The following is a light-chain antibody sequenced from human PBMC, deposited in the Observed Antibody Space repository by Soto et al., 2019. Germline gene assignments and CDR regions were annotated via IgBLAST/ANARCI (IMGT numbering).Light chain of an antibody. Sequence: QSALTQPASVSGSPGQSITISCTGTSSDVGAYKYVSWYQQHPGKAPKLMLYEVNNRPSGVSNRFSGSKSGNTASLTISGLQAEDEADYYCGSYTSRSTQYVFGTGTKLTVL. CDR1: SSDVGAYKY. V-gene: IGLV2-14*01. CDR3: GSYTSRSTQYV. CDR2: EVN. J-gene: IGLJ1*01.